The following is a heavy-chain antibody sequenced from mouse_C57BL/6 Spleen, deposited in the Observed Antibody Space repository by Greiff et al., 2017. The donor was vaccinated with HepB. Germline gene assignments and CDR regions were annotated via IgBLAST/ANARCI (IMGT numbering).Heavy chain of an antibody. D-gene: IGHD1-1*01. CDR2: INPSNGGT. J-gene: IGHJ2*01. CDR1: GYTFTSYW. Sequence: VQLQQPGTELVKPGASVKLSCKASGYTFTSYWMHWVKQSPAQGLEWIGNINPSNGGTNYNQKFKSKATLTVDKSSSTAYMQLSSLTSADAAVYYCARYYGGLSYFDYWGQGTTLTVSS. CDR3: ARYYGGLSYFDY. V-gene: IGHV1-53*01.